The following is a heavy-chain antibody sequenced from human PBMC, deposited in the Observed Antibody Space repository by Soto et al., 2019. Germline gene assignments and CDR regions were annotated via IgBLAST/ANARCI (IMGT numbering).Heavy chain of an antibody. D-gene: IGHD3-10*01. CDR2: ISGSGGST. Sequence: EVQLLESGGGLVQPGGSLRLSCAASGFTFSSYAMSWVRQAPGKGLEWVSAISGSGGSTYYADSVKGRFTISKDNSKNTLYLQMNSLRSEDTAVYYCAKPGYGSGSYYNVRYWGQGTLVTVSS. V-gene: IGHV3-23*01. J-gene: IGHJ4*02. CDR1: GFTFSSYA. CDR3: AKPGYGSGSYYNVRY.